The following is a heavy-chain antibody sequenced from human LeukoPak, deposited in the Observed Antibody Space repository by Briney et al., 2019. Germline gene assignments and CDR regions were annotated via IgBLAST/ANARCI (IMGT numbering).Heavy chain of an antibody. CDR1: GYSISSGYY. CDR3: ARDGGVYDSSADY. CDR2: IYHSGST. Sequence: PSETLSLTCTVSGYSISSGYYWGWIRQPPGKGLEWIGSIYHSGSTYYNPSLESRVTISVDTSKNQFSLKLSSVTAADTAVYYCARDGGVYDSSADYWGQGTLVTVSS. J-gene: IGHJ4*02. D-gene: IGHD3-22*01. V-gene: IGHV4-38-2*02.